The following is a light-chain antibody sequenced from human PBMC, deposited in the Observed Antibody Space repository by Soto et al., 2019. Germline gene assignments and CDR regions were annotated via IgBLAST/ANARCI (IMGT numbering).Light chain of an antibody. V-gene: IGKV3-11*01. CDR1: QSVSSY. CDR3: QQRSTWPRYT. J-gene: IGKJ2*01. Sequence: EIVLTQSPGTLSLSPGERATLSCRASQSVSSYLAWYQHKPGQAPRLLIYDAFNRATGIPARFSGSGSGTHFILTISSLEPEDFAVYFCQQRSTWPRYTFGQGPNLEIK. CDR2: DAF.